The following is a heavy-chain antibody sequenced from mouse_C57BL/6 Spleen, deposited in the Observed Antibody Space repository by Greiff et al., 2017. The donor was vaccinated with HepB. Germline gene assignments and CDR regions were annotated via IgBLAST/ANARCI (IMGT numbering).Heavy chain of an antibody. CDR2: INPNNGGT. V-gene: IGHV1-18*01. Sequence: EVQLQQSGPELVKPGASVKIPCKASGYTFTDYNMDWVKQSHGKSLEWIGDINPNNGGTIYNQKFKGKATLTVDKSSSTAYMELRSLTSEDTAVYYCARWGPFITTVVASFDVWGTGTTVTVSS. CDR1: GYTFTDYN. J-gene: IGHJ1*03. CDR3: ARWGPFITTVVASFDV. D-gene: IGHD1-1*01.